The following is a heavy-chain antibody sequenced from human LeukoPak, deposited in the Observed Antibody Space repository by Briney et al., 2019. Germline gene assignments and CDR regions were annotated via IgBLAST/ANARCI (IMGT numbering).Heavy chain of an antibody. Sequence: SETLSLTCTVSGGSISSYYWSWIRQPPGKGLEWIGYIYYSGSTNYNPSLKSRVTISVDTSKNQFSLKLSSVTAADTAVYYCARGSHVLRFLEWLLYFDYWGQGTLVTVSS. D-gene: IGHD3-3*01. CDR3: ARGSHVLRFLEWLLYFDY. CDR1: GGSISSYY. J-gene: IGHJ4*02. CDR2: IYYSGST. V-gene: IGHV4-59*01.